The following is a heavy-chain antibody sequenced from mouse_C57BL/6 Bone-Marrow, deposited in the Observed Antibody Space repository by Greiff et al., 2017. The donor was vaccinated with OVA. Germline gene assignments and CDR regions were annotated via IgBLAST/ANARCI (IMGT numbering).Heavy chain of an antibody. CDR1: GYTFTSYD. CDR2: IYPRDGST. V-gene: IGHV1-85*01. Sequence: VQLQQSGPGLVKPGASVKFSCTASGYTFTSYDINWVQQTPGQGLEWIGWIYPRDGSTNYNEKFKGKATLTVDTSSSTAYMELHSLTSEDSAVYFCARWGYWGQGTTLTVSS. J-gene: IGHJ2*01. CDR3: ARWGY.